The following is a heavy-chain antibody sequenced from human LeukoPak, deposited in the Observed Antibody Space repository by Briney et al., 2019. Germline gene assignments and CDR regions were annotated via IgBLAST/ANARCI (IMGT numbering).Heavy chain of an antibody. Sequence: GGSQRLSCAASGFIFRNSWMSWVRQAPGKGLEWVANIKQDGSAKYYVDSVKGRFSISRDNTKNSLNLEMNSLRAEDTAVYHCARDPFSVADDGFDIWGQGTMVTVSS. CDR3: ARDPFSVADDGFDI. D-gene: IGHD6-13*01. J-gene: IGHJ3*02. CDR2: IKQDGSAK. V-gene: IGHV3-7*03. CDR1: GFIFRNSW.